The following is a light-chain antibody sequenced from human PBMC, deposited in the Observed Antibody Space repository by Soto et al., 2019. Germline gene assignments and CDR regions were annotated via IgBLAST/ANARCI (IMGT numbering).Light chain of an antibody. Sequence: EIVLTQSPGTLSLSPGERATLSCRASQSVGGSYLAWYQQKPGQAPRLLIYGASIRATGIPDRFSGSGSGTDSTLTITRLEPEDFAVYYCQQYGSSPRTFGQGTKVEIK. J-gene: IGKJ1*01. V-gene: IGKV3-20*01. CDR2: GAS. CDR3: QQYGSSPRT. CDR1: QSVGGSY.